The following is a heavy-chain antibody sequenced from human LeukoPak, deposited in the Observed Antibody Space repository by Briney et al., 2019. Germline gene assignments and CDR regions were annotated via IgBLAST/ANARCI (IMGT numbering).Heavy chain of an antibody. J-gene: IGHJ4*02. CDR3: AREGDSSSWYGDY. Sequence: GGSLRLSCAASGFTFSTYSMNWVRQAPGKGLEWVSYISSGSSTIYYAGSVRGRFTISRDNAKNSLYLQMNSLRAEDTAVYYCAREGDSSSWYGDYWGQGTLVTVSS. D-gene: IGHD6-13*01. CDR1: GFTFSTYS. V-gene: IGHV3-48*01. CDR2: ISSGSSTI.